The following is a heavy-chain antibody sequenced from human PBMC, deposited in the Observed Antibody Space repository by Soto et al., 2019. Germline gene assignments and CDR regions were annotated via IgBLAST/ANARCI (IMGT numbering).Heavy chain of an antibody. V-gene: IGHV4-59*12. J-gene: IGHJ5*02. D-gene: IGHD5-18*01. CDR3: TRVATAVPS. CDR2: IYYRGTT. Sequence: ETLSLTCNVSNGSPNFNYRSWIRQPPGKELEWIGNIYYRGTTNYNPSLQGRVTMPIDTSKNQFSLMLTSVTAAATAVYYCTRVATAVPSWGRGVLVTVSS. CDR1: NGSPNFNY.